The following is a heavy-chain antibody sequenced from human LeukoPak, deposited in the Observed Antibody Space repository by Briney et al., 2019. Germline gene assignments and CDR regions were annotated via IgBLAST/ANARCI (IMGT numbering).Heavy chain of an antibody. V-gene: IGHV3-30*18. CDR3: AKGPLGYYDSSGYYPYYIDY. CDR1: GFTFSSCG. J-gene: IGHJ4*02. CDR2: ISYDGSNK. D-gene: IGHD3-22*01. Sequence: GGSLRLSCAASGFTFSSCGMHWVRQAPGKGLEWVAVISYDGSNKYYADSVKGRFTISRDNSKNTLYLQMNSLRAEDTAVYYCAKGPLGYYDSSGYYPYYIDYWGQGTLVTVSS.